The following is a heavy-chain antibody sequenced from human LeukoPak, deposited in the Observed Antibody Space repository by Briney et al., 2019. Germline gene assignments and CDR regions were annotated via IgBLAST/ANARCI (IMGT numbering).Heavy chain of an antibody. D-gene: IGHD3-10*01. J-gene: IGHJ3*02. Sequence: PSETLSLTCTVSGYSISSGYYWGWIRQPPGKGLEWIGSIYHSGSTHYNPSLMSRVTISVDTSKNQFSLKLSSVTAADTAVYYCARRSNYYGSGDAFDIWGQGTMVTVSS. CDR3: ARRSNYYGSGDAFDI. CDR2: IYHSGST. CDR1: GYSISSGYY. V-gene: IGHV4-38-2*02.